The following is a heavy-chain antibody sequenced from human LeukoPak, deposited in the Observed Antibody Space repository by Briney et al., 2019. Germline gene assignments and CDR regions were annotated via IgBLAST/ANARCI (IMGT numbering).Heavy chain of an antibody. CDR3: ARDPGYESWSPFWGGMDV. CDR2: ITRDGSST. CDR1: GFTFSSSW. Sequence: GGSLRLSCAASGFTFSSSWMHWVRQAPGKGLVWVSRITRDGSSTTYADSVKGRFTTSRDNAKNTLYLQMDTLRDDDTAVYYCARDPGYESWSPFWGGMDVWGNGTTVIVSS. J-gene: IGHJ6*04. V-gene: IGHV3-74*01. D-gene: IGHD3-16*01.